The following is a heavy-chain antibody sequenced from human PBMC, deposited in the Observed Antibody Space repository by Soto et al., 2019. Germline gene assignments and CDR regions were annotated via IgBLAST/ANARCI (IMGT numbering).Heavy chain of an antibody. J-gene: IGHJ5*02. CDR1: GYTLTSYA. D-gene: IGHD6-19*01. CDR3: ARGGGWYVWFDP. Sequence: ASVKVSCQASGYTLTSYAMHWVRQAPGQRLEWMGWINAGNGNTKYSQKFQGRVTITRDTSASTAYMELSSLGSEDTAVYYCARGGGWYVWFDPWGQGTLVTVSS. V-gene: IGHV1-3*01. CDR2: INAGNGNT.